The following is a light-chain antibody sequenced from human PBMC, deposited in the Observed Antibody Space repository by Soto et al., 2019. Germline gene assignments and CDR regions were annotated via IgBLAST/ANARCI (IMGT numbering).Light chain of an antibody. V-gene: IGLV1-44*01. J-gene: IGLJ3*02. CDR1: TSSIGSNT. Sequence: QSVLTQPPSASGTPGQRVTISCSGTTSSIGSNTVNWYQQLPQTAPKLLIFGSNQRPSGVPDRFSGSESGTSASLAISGLQSEDEGDYYCAAWDDSLTGPVFGGGTKLTVL. CDR2: GSN. CDR3: AAWDDSLTGPV.